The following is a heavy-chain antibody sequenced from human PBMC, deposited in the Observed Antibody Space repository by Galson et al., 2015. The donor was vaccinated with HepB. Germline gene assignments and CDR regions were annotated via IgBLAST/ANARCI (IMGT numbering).Heavy chain of an antibody. CDR1: GFTFSTYA. D-gene: IGHD6-19*01. CDR3: ARAIRMAGTPENGVDV. Sequence: SLRLSCAASGFTFSTYAMHWVRQAPGRGLDWVGVIAYDSREKYFADSVKGRFTISRDNSESTLYLPMNSLRPEDTAVYYCARAIRMAGTPENGVDVWGHGTMVTVSS. J-gene: IGHJ3*01. CDR2: IAYDSREK. V-gene: IGHV3-30*04.